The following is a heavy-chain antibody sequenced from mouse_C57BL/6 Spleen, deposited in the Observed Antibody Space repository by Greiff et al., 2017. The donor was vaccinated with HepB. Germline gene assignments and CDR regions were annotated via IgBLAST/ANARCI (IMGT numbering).Heavy chain of an antibody. V-gene: IGHV1-82*01. D-gene: IGHD1-1*01. J-gene: IGHJ3*01. CDR1: GYAFSSSW. CDR2: IYPGDGDT. Sequence: QVQLQQSGPELVKPGASVKISCKASGYAFSSSWMNWVKQRPGKGLEWIGRIYPGDGDTNYNGKFKGKATLTADKSSSTAYMQLSSLTSEDSAVYFCARSEGITTFPLAYWGQGTLVTVSA. CDR3: ARSEGITTFPLAY.